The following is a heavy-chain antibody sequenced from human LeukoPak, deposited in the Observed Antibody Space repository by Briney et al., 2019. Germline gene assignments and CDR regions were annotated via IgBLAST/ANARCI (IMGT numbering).Heavy chain of an antibody. Sequence: GASVKVSCKASGYTFTGYYMHWVRQAPGQGLEWMGWINPNSGGTNYAQKFQGRVTMTRDTSISTAYMELSRLRSDDTAVYYCARAWTIFGVAPSWFDPWGQGTLVTVSS. V-gene: IGHV1-2*02. J-gene: IGHJ5*02. D-gene: IGHD3-3*01. CDR1: GYTFTGYY. CDR2: INPNSGGT. CDR3: ARAWTIFGVAPSWFDP.